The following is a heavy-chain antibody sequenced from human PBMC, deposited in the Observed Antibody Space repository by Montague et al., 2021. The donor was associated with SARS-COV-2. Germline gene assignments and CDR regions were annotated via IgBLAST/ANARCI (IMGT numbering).Heavy chain of an antibody. CDR3: ARAYCSSTSCYPIDY. V-gene: IGHV6-1*01. J-gene: IGHJ4*02. Sequence: SETLSLTCSISGDSVSSTSAAWNWIRQSPSRGLEWLGRTYFTSKWSSEYALSVKSRLIISPDTSKNQFSLRLMSVTPDDTAVYYCARAYCSSTSCYPIDYWSQGTLVTVSS. D-gene: IGHD2-2*01. CDR2: TYFTSKWSS. CDR1: GDSVSSTSAA.